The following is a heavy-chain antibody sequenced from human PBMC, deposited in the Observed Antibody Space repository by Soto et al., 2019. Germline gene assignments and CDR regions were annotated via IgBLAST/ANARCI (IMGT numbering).Heavy chain of an antibody. CDR3: ARHEGSMGPAYYYDSSGYSNWFDP. CDR1: GVVLGSDAYY. D-gene: IGHD3-22*01. J-gene: IGHJ5*02. Sequence: SETLSLTCTVSGVVLGSDAYYWSWIRQHPGKGLEWIGNIYHTGSTYYNPSLKSRVVISLDTSQNQFFLRLSSVTAADTAVYYCARHEGSMGPAYYYDSSGYSNWFDPWGQGTLVTVSS. CDR2: IYHTGST. V-gene: IGHV4-31*03.